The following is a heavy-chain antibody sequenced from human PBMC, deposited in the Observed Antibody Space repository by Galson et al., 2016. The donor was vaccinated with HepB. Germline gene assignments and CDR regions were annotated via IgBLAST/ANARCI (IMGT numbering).Heavy chain of an antibody. Sequence: SVKVSCKASGGTFRSCAISWVRQAPGQGLEWMGGIIPMFGTVSYAQKFQGRLTITADKSTNVADMELSSLRPEDTAVYYCVRSTALEPGNPQELHVVNFYHYGMDVWGQGTTVTVS. D-gene: IGHD3-10*01. J-gene: IGHJ6*02. CDR2: IIPMFGTV. CDR3: VRSTALEPGNPQELHVVNFYHYGMDV. CDR1: GGTFRSCA. V-gene: IGHV1-69*06.